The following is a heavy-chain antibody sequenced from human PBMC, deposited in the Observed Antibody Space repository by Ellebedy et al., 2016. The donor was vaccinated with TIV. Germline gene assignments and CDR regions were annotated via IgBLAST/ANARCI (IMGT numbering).Heavy chain of an antibody. CDR2: ISSSGSTI. Sequence: GGSLRLXXAASGFTFSDYYMSWIRQAPGKGLEWVSYISSSGSTIYDADSVRGRFTISRDNAKNSLYLQMNSLRAEDTAVYYWAIGEERYGDWHYFDYWGQGTLVTVSS. CDR3: AIGEERYGDWHYFDY. CDR1: GFTFSDYY. J-gene: IGHJ4*02. D-gene: IGHD4-17*01. V-gene: IGHV3-11*01.